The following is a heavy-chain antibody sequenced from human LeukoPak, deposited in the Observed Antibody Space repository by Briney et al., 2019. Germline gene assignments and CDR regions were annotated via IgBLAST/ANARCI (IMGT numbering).Heavy chain of an antibody. CDR1: GFTFSSYG. J-gene: IGHJ6*03. CDR2: IRYDGSNK. Sequence: GGSLRLSCAASGFTFSSYGMHWVRQAPGKGLEWVAFIRYDGSNKYYADSVKGRFTISRDNSKNTLYLQMNSLRAEDTAVYYCAKDPYYYDSSGYYYYYMDVWGKGTTVTISS. D-gene: IGHD3-22*01. CDR3: AKDPYYYDSSGYYYYYMDV. V-gene: IGHV3-30*02.